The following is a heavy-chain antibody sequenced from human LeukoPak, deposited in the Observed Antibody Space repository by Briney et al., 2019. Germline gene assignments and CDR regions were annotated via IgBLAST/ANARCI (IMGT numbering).Heavy chain of an antibody. J-gene: IGHJ4*02. CDR1: GGFFSGYY. V-gene: IGHV4-34*01. CDR3: ADGSGSYHY. CDR2: INHSGST. Sequence: PSESLSLTCAVYGGFFSGYYWSWIRQPPGKGLEWIGDINHSGSTNYNPSLKSRPTTSVDTSKNQFSLPLSPGTAADTAVYYCADGSGSYHYWGQGTLVTVSS. D-gene: IGHD1-26*01.